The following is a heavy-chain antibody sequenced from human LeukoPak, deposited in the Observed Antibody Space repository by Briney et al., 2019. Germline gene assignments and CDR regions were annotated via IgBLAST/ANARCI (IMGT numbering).Heavy chain of an antibody. CDR2: IYYSGST. V-gene: IGHV4-31*03. Sequence: SETLSLTCTVSGGSISSGGYYWSWIRQHPGKGLEWIGYIYYSGSTYYNPSLKGRVTISVDTSKNQFSLKLSSVTAADTAVYYCARAALGYCSSTSCFNFDYWGQGTLVTVSS. D-gene: IGHD2-2*01. CDR3: ARAALGYCSSTSCFNFDY. CDR1: GGSISSGGYY. J-gene: IGHJ4*02.